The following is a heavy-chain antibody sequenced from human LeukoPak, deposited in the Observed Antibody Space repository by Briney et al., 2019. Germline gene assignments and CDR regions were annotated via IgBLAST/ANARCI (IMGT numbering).Heavy chain of an antibody. Sequence: SETLSLTCTVSGGSISSYYWSWIRQPPGKGLEWIGYIYYSGSTNYNPSPKSRVTISVDTSKNQFSLKLSSVTAADTAVYYCARVWCSSTSCPDYWGQGTLVTVSS. CDR1: GGSISSYY. J-gene: IGHJ4*02. V-gene: IGHV4-59*01. CDR2: IYYSGST. D-gene: IGHD2-2*01. CDR3: ARVWCSSTSCPDY.